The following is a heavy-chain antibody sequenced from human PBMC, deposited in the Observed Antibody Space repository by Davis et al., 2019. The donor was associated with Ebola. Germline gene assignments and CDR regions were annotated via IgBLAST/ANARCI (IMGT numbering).Heavy chain of an antibody. V-gene: IGHV3-30*18. CDR1: GFTFSSYG. CDR2: ISYDGSNK. D-gene: IGHD3-3*01. J-gene: IGHJ5*02. CDR3: AKAITIFGVGNWFDP. Sequence: GESLKISCAASGFTFSSYGMHWVRQAPGKGLEWVAVISYDGSNKYYADSVKGRFTISRDNSKNTLYLQMNSLRAEDTAVYYCAKAITIFGVGNWFDPWGQGTLVTVSS.